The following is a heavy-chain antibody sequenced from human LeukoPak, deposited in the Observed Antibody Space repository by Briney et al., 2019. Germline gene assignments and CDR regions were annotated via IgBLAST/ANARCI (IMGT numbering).Heavy chain of an antibody. Sequence: SETLSLTCTVSGGSISSSSYYWGWIRQPPGKGLEWIGSIYYSGSTYYNPSLKSRVTISVDTSKNQFSLKLSSVTAADTAVYYCARGSGGGSGRNYKDHYYGMDVWGQGTTVTVSS. CDR2: IYYSGST. J-gene: IGHJ6*02. V-gene: IGHV4-39*01. CDR3: ARGSGGGSGRNYKDHYYGMDV. CDR1: GGSISSSSYY. D-gene: IGHD3-10*01.